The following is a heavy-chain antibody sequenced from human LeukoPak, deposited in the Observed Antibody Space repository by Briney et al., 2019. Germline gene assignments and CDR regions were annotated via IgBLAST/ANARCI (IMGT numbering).Heavy chain of an antibody. D-gene: IGHD3-22*01. J-gene: IGHJ4*02. CDR2: ISAYNGNT. CDR3: ARDQAMIVVAAVDY. Sequence: ASVKVSCKASGYTFTSYGISWVRQAPGQGLEWMGWISAYNGNTNYAQKLQGRVTMTTDTSTSTAYVELRSLRSDDTAVYYCARDQAMIVVAAVDYWGQGTLVTVSS. CDR1: GYTFTSYG. V-gene: IGHV1-18*01.